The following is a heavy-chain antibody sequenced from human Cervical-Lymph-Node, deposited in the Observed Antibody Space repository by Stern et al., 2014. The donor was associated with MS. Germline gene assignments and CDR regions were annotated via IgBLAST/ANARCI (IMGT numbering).Heavy chain of an antibody. D-gene: IGHD4-23*01. CDR2: ISSGGSYI. CDR1: GFTFSSYS. CDR3: ARGRGGNYRYYFDY. Sequence: EVQLVESGGGLVKPGGSLRLSCAASGFTFSSYSMNWVRQAPGKGLEWVASISSGGSYISCADSLKGRFTISRDNAKNSLYLQMNSLRAEDTAVYYCARGRGGNYRYYFDYWGQGTLVTVSS. J-gene: IGHJ4*02. V-gene: IGHV3-21*01.